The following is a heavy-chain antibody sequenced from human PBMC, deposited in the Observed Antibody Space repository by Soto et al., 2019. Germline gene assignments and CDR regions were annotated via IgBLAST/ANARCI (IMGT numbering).Heavy chain of an antibody. CDR1: GGYFSGYY. CDR2: INHREST. J-gene: IGHJ4*02. V-gene: IGHV4-34*01. Sequence: PSETLSLTCAVFGGYFSGYYWSWFRQPPGKGLEWIGEINHRESTNYNPSLKSRDTILLDTSKIQFSLKLVSVTAADTAVYYCARGRITVTTHFDYWGQGTLVTVSS. CDR3: ARGRITVTTHFDY. D-gene: IGHD4-17*01.